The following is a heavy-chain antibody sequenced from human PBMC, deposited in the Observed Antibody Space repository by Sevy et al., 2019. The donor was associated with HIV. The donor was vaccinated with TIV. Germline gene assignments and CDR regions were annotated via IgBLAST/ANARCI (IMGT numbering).Heavy chain of an antibody. V-gene: IGHV1-69*13. J-gene: IGHJ4*02. D-gene: IGHD2-15*01. CDR1: GGTFSSYA. Sequence: ASVNVSCKASGGTFSSYAISWVRQAPGQGLEWMGGIIPIFGTANYTQKFQGRVTITADESTSTAYMELGSLRSEDTAVYYCARVEYCSGGSCYERYFDYWGQGTLVTVSS. CDR3: ARVEYCSGGSCYERYFDY. CDR2: IIPIFGTA.